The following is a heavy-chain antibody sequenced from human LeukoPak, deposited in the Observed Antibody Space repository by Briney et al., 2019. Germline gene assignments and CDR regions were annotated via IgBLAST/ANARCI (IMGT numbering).Heavy chain of an antibody. CDR1: GFTFSSYA. CDR3: ARGNYYYGSGSPFQH. CDR2: ISYDGSNK. J-gene: IGHJ1*01. D-gene: IGHD3-10*01. Sequence: GGSLRLSCAASGFTFSSYAMHWVRQAPGKGLEWVAVISYDGSNKYYADSVKGRFTISRDNSKNTLYLQMNSLRAEDTAVYYCARGNYYYGSGSPFQHWGQGTLVTVSS. V-gene: IGHV3-30-3*01.